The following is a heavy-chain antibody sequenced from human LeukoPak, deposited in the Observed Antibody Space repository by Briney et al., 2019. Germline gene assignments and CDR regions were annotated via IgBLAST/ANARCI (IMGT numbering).Heavy chain of an antibody. CDR3: ARDPSYSSSSPYFDY. CDR1: GFTFSSYW. V-gene: IGHV3-7*03. D-gene: IGHD6-6*01. Sequence: GGSLRLSCAASGFTFSSYWMNWARQAPGKGLEWVASINHNGNVNYYVDSVKGRFTISRDNAKKSLFLQMNSLRAEDTALYYCARDPSYSSSSPYFDYWGQGVLVTVSS. J-gene: IGHJ4*02. CDR2: INHNGNVN.